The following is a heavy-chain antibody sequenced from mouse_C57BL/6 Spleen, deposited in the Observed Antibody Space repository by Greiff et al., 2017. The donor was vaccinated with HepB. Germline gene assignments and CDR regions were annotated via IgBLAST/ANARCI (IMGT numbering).Heavy chain of an antibody. CDR2: IDPSDSYT. CDR3: ARRELTGRAWFAY. CDR1: GYTFTSYW. Sequence: VQLQQPGAELVKPGASVKLSCKASGYTFTSYWMQWVKQRPGQGLEWIGEIDPSDSYTNYNQKFKGKATLTVDTSSSTAYMQLSSLTSEDSAVYYCARRELTGRAWFAYWGQGTLVTVSA. J-gene: IGHJ3*01. D-gene: IGHD4-1*01. V-gene: IGHV1-50*01.